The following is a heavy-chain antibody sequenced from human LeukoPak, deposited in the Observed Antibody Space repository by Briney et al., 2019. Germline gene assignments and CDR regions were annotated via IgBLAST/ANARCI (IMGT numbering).Heavy chain of an antibody. CDR2: ISSDGSNK. CDR3: ANFQTVGVKPFEH. CDR1: GFTFSSYA. Sequence: GGSLRLSCAASGFTFSSYAMHWVRQAPGKGLEWVAVISSDGSNKYYADSVKGRFTISRDNAKNSVYLQMESLRVEDTAVYYCANFQTVGVKPFEHWGQGTLVTVSS. D-gene: IGHD1-26*01. J-gene: IGHJ5*02. V-gene: IGHV3-30-3*01.